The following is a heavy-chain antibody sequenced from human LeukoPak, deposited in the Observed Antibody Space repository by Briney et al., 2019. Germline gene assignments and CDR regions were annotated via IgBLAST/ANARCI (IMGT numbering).Heavy chain of an antibody. CDR3: ARGLRHCSSTSCEYYFDY. Sequence: GASVKVSCKASGYTFTSYDINWVRQATGQGLEWMGWMNPNSGNTGYAQKFQGRVTMTRNTSIGTAYMELSSLRSEDTAVYYCARGLRHCSSTSCEYYFDYWGQGTLVTVSS. V-gene: IGHV1-8*01. CDR1: GYTFTSYD. J-gene: IGHJ4*02. D-gene: IGHD2-2*01. CDR2: MNPNSGNT.